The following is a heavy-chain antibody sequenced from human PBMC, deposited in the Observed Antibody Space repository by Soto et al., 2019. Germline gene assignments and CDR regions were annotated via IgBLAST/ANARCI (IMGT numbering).Heavy chain of an antibody. CDR3: ARDPLLGYCSGGSCYLDKEYYFDY. V-gene: IGHV3-11*01. D-gene: IGHD2-15*01. J-gene: IGHJ4*02. CDR1: GFTFSDYY. CDR2: ISSSGSTI. Sequence: GGSLRLSCAASGFTFSDYYMSWIRQAPGKGLEWVSYISSSGSTIYYADSVKGRFTISRDNAKNSLYLQMNSLRAEDTAVYYCARDPLLGYCSGGSCYLDKEYYFDYWGQGTLVTVSS.